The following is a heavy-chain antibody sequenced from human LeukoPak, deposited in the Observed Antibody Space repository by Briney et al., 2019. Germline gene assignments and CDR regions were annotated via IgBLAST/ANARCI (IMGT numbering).Heavy chain of an antibody. Sequence: PGGSLRLSCLASGFTFSNYAMSWVREAPGKGLEWVSGITISGKTAYYAASVKGRFTISRDNFKNTLYLQMNSLRAEDTAVYYCAKAVYDILTGLDYWGQGTLVTVSS. V-gene: IGHV3-23*01. J-gene: IGHJ4*02. CDR3: AKAVYDILTGLDY. D-gene: IGHD3-9*01. CDR1: GFTFSNYA. CDR2: ITISGKTA.